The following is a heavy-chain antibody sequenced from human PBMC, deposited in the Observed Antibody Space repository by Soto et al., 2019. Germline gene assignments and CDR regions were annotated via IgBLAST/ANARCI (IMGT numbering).Heavy chain of an antibody. CDR1: GFSLSTSGVG. V-gene: IGHV2-5*02. Sequence: SGPTLVKPTQTLTLTCTFSGFSLSTSGVGVGWIRQPPGKALEWLALIYWDDDKRYSPSLKSRLTITKDTSKNQVVLTMTNMDPVDTATYYCAHRMRTSHWDSDAFDIWGQGTMVTVSS. CDR2: IYWDDDK. J-gene: IGHJ3*02. D-gene: IGHD2-2*01. CDR3: AHRMRTSHWDSDAFDI.